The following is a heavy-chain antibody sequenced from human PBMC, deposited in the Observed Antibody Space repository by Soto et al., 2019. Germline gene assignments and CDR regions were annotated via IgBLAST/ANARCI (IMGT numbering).Heavy chain of an antibody. J-gene: IGHJ6*04. V-gene: IGHV1-69*13. CDR3: AVFPPVVAATPPGSSHYGMHV. D-gene: IGHD6-19*01. CDR2: SIAIFCTA. CDR1: GGTFSSYA. Sequence: SVEVASEASGGTFSSYAISWVRQAPGQGLEWMGGSIAIFCTANDAQKFQGRVTITADESTRKAYMELRSLRSEETAVYYCAVFPPVVAATPPGSSHYGMHVWRKRTRVIV.